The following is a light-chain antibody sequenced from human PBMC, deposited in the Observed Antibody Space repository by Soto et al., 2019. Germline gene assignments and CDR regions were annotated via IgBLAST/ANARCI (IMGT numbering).Light chain of an antibody. Sequence: DIQMTQSPSSLSASVGDSVTITCRASQSISNYLNWYQQKPGKAPKLLVYAASSLQSGVPSRFSGSGSRTDFTLTISSLQPEDFATYYCQQSYSTPFTFGPRTKVDIK. V-gene: IGKV1-39*01. CDR3: QQSYSTPFT. CDR2: AAS. CDR1: QSISNY. J-gene: IGKJ3*01.